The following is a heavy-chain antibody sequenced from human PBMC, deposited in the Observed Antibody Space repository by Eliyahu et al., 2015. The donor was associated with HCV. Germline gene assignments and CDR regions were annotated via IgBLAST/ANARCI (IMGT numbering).Heavy chain of an antibody. V-gene: IGHV3-21*01. D-gene: IGHD4-11*01. J-gene: IGHJ4*02. CDR2: ISSSSSYI. CDR3: ARLQFAAHYFDC. Sequence: EVQLVESGGGLVKPGGSLRLSCAASGFTFSTYSMIWVRQAPGKGLEWVSSISSSSSYIYYADSVKGRFTISRDNAKNSLYLQMNSLRAEDTAVYYCARLQFAAHYFDCWGQGTLVTVSS. CDR1: GFTFSTYS.